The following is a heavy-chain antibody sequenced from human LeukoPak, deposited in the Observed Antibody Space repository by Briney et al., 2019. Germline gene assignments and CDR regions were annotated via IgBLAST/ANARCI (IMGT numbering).Heavy chain of an antibody. CDR2: IYHSGNT. CDR1: GYSISSGYY. Sequence: SETLSLTCDVSGYSISSGYYWGWIRQPPGKGLEWIGSIYHSGNTYYNPSLKSRVTISVDTSKNQFSLKLSSVTAADTAVYYCAGNPYYYDSSGYYIDYWGQGTLVTVSS. V-gene: IGHV4-38-2*01. D-gene: IGHD3-22*01. J-gene: IGHJ4*02. CDR3: AGNPYYYDSSGYYIDY.